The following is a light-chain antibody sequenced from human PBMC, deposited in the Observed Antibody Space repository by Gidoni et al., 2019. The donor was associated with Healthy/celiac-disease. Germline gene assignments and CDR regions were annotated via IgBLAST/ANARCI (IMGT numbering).Light chain of an antibody. V-gene: IGKV3-11*01. CDR3: QQRSNGPA. CDR2: DAS. CDR1: QSVSSY. J-gene: IGKJ5*01. Sequence: IVLTPSPATLSLSPGERATLSCRASQSVSSYLAWYQQKPGQAPRLLIYDASNRATGIPARVSGSGAGTDFTRTISSLEPEDVAVYYCQQRSNGPAFGQGTRLEIK.